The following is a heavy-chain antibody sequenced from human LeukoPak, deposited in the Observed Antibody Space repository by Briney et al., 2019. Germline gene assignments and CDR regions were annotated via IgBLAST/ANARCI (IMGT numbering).Heavy chain of an antibody. J-gene: IGHJ4*02. V-gene: IGHV1-18*01. CDR3: ARVATIFGVVMGGLDY. CDR2: ISAYNGNT. CDR1: GYTFTSYG. Sequence: ASVKVSCTASGYTFTSYGISWVRQAPGQGLEWMGWISAYNGNTNYAQKLQGRVTMTRDTSISTAYMELSRLRSDDTAVYYCARVATIFGVVMGGLDYWGQGTLVTVSS. D-gene: IGHD3-3*01.